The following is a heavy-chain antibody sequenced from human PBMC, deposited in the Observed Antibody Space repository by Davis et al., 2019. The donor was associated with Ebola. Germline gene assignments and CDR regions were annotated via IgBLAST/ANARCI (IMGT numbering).Heavy chain of an antibody. Sequence: PSETLSLTCTVSGGSISSYYWSWIRQPPGKGLEWIGYIYYSGSTNYNPSLKSRVTISVDTSKNQFSLKLSSVTAADTAVYYCARASVVVPAAIGAFDIWGQGTMVTVSS. CDR2: IYYSGST. J-gene: IGHJ3*02. D-gene: IGHD2-2*01. CDR3: ARASVVVPAAIGAFDI. V-gene: IGHV4-59*12. CDR1: GGSISSYY.